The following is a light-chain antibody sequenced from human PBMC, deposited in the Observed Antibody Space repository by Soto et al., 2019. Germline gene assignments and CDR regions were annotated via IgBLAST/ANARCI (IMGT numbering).Light chain of an antibody. J-gene: IGKJ1*01. CDR2: DAS. V-gene: IGKV3-20*01. CDR3: HQYGGSPGT. CDR1: QSVSSN. Sequence: EIVLIQSPATLSLSPGERATLSCRASQSVSSNLAWYQQNPGQAPRLLIFDASSRATGVPDRFSGSGSGTDFTLTISRLEPEDFAVYYCHQYGGSPGTLGQGTKVEIK.